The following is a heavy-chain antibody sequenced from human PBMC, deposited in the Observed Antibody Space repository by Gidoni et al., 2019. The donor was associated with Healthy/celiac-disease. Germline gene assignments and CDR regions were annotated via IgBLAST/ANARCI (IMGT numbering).Heavy chain of an antibody. D-gene: IGHD3-22*01. CDR1: GFTFDDYG. Sequence: EVQLVESGGGVVRPGGSLRLSCAASGFTFDDYGMSWVRQAPGKGLEWVSGINWNGGSTGYADSVKGRFTISRDNAKNSLYLQMNSLRAEDTALYYCARASEYDSSGYYYSASFDYWGQGTLVTVSS. CDR3: ARASEYDSSGYYYSASFDY. V-gene: IGHV3-20*04. J-gene: IGHJ4*02. CDR2: INWNGGST.